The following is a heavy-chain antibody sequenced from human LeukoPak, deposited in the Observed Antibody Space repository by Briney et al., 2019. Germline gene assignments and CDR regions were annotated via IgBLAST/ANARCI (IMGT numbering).Heavy chain of an antibody. CDR2: ISGSGGST. CDR3: AKGRYSYADY. CDR1: GFIVSSNY. D-gene: IGHD5-18*01. J-gene: IGHJ4*02. Sequence: GGSLRLSCAASGFIVSSNYMSWVRQAPGKGLEWVSAISGSGGSTYYADSVKGRFTISRDNSKNTLYLQMNSLRAEDTAVYYCAKGRYSYADYWGQGTLVTVSS. V-gene: IGHV3-23*01.